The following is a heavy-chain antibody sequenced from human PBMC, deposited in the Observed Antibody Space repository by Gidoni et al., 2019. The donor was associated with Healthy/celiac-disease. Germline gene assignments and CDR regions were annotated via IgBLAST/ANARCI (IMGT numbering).Heavy chain of an antibody. CDR1: GFTFSSYG. D-gene: IGHD3-10*01. CDR3: AREGMVRGILY. V-gene: IGHV3-33*01. Sequence: LVESGGGVVQPGRSLRLSCAASGFTFSSYGMHWVRQAPGKGLEWVAVIWYDGSNKYYADSVKGRFTISRDNSKNTLYLQMNSLRAEDTAVYYCAREGMVRGILYWGQGTLVTVSS. J-gene: IGHJ4*02. CDR2: IWYDGSNK.